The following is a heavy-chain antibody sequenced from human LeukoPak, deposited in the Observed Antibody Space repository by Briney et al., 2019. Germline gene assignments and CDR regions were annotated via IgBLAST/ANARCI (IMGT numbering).Heavy chain of an antibody. CDR2: LYYSRST. D-gene: IGHD1-26*01. CDR1: GGSISSSSYY. Sequence: PSETLSLTCTVSGGSISSSSYYWGWIRQPPGKGLEWIGSLYYSRSTYYNPSLKSRVTISVDTSKNQFSLKLSSVTAADTAVYYCARLSGSYWPAGYWGQGTLVTVSS. CDR3: ARLSGSYWPAGY. V-gene: IGHV4-39*01. J-gene: IGHJ4*02.